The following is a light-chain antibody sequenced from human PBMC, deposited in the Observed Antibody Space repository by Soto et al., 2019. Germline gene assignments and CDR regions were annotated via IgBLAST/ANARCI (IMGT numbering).Light chain of an antibody. CDR2: GAS. V-gene: IGKV3D-15*01. CDR3: QQYNHWPRST. Sequence: ETVMARSPASLSVTPGERRAVSERASRSVSSNLAWYQQKPGQAPRLLIYGASTRATGIPARFSGSASGTEFHLTTSSLQSEAFAVSYCQQYNHWPRSTFGQGTQLENK. J-gene: IGKJ5*01. CDR1: RSVSSN.